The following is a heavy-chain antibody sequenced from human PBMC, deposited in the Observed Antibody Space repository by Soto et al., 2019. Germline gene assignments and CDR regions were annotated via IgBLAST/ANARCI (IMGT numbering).Heavy chain of an antibody. CDR3: ARDRGVVRGVNYGMDV. D-gene: IGHD3-10*01. Sequence: QVQLVQSGAEVKKPGASVKVSCKASGYTFTSYGISWVRQAPGQGLEWLGWISAYNGNTNYAQKLQGRVTMTTDTSTRTAYMELRSLRSDDTAVYYCARDRGVVRGVNYGMDVWGQGTTVTVSS. V-gene: IGHV1-18*01. J-gene: IGHJ6*02. CDR2: ISAYNGNT. CDR1: GYTFTSYG.